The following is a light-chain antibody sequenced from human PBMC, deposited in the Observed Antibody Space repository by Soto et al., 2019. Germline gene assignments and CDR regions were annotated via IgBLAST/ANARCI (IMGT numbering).Light chain of an antibody. Sequence: IQLTQSPSFLSASVGDRVTITCRASQGISSYLAWYQQKPGKAPKLLIYAASTLQSGVPSRFSGSGSGTDFTLTISCLQSEDFATYYCQQYYSYPRTFGPGTKVDIK. CDR3: QQYYSYPRT. CDR2: AAS. CDR1: QGISSY. J-gene: IGKJ3*01. V-gene: IGKV1-8*01.